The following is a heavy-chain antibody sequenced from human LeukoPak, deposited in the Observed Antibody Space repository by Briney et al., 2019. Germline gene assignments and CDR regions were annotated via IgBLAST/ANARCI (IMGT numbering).Heavy chain of an antibody. J-gene: IGHJ4*02. D-gene: IGHD3-10*01. CDR1: GYPFSAHF. CDR2: IDTTTGNP. V-gene: IGHV7-4-1*02. Sequence: ASVRVSCRASGYPFSAHFLNWVRQAPGQGLEWMGNIDTTTGNPRYAQDFTGRFVFSLDTSVSTAYLQITSLKADDTAAYYCVRGTPTPGMDYWGQGTQVTVSS. CDR3: VRGTPTPGMDY.